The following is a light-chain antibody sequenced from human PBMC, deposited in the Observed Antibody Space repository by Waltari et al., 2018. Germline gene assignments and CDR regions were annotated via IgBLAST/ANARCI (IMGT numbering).Light chain of an antibody. CDR2: CAS. CDR1: QSVLYSSNNKNY. Sequence: DIVMTQSPDSLAVSLGERATINCKSSQSVLYSSNNKNYLAWYQQKPGQPHKLLIYCASTRESGVPDRFSGSGSGTDFTLTISSLQAEDVAVYYFQQYYSTPRTFGQGTKVEIK. V-gene: IGKV4-1*01. J-gene: IGKJ1*01. CDR3: QQYYSTPRT.